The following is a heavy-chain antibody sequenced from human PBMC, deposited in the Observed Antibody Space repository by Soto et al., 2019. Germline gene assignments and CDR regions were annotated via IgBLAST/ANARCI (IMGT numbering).Heavy chain of an antibody. Sequence: SYTMSISCSVSVYSMSIGYYWGWIRQPPGKGLEWIGSIYHSGSTYYNPSLKSRVTISVDTSKNQFSLKLSSVTAADTAVYYCARVPIAAAGRGGYYGMDVWGQGTTVTV. CDR3: ARVPIAAAGRGGYYGMDV. V-gene: IGHV4-38-2*02. D-gene: IGHD6-13*01. CDR1: VYSMSIGYY. CDR2: IYHSGST. J-gene: IGHJ6*02.